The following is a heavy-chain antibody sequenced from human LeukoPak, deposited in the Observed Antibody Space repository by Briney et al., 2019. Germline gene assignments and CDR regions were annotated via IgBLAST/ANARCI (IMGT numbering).Heavy chain of an antibody. V-gene: IGHV4-4*02. J-gene: IGHJ4*02. D-gene: IGHD3-22*01. CDR2: IFHSGST. Sequence: SETLSLTCAVSGGSISSNNWWSWVRQPPGKGLEWIGEIFHSGSTNYNPSLKSRVTISVDKSKNQFSLKLSSVTAADTAVYYCARLYYDSSGYLDYWGQGTLVTVSS. CDR1: GGSISSNNW. CDR3: ARLYYDSSGYLDY.